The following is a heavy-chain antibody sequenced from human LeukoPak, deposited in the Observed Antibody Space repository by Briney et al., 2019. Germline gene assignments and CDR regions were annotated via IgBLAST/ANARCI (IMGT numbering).Heavy chain of an antibody. CDR2: IIPIFGIA. D-gene: IGHD5-18*01. CDR1: GGTFSSYA. Sequence: ASVKVSCKASGGTFSSYAISWVRQAPGQGLEWMGRIIPIFGIANYAQKFQGRVTITTDESTSTAYMELSSLRSEDTAVYYCARDSQRGYSYGLDYWGQGTLVTVSS. J-gene: IGHJ4*02. CDR3: ARDSQRGYSYGLDY. V-gene: IGHV1-69*05.